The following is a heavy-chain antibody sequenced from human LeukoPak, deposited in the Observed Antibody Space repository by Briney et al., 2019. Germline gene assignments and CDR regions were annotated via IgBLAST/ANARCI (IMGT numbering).Heavy chain of an antibody. CDR1: PGSIISSSYY. J-gene: IGHJ4*02. CDR3: ARSKALHCSSTSCYVERAYYYFDY. CDR2: IYYSGST. V-gene: IGHV4-39*01. Sequence: KTSETLSLTCTVSPGSIISSSYYWGSIRQPPGKGLEWIRSIYYSGSTYNNPSLKCRVTISVDTSKNQFSLKLSSLTAADTAVYYCARSKALHCSSTSCYVERAYYYFDYWGQGILVTVSS. D-gene: IGHD2-2*01.